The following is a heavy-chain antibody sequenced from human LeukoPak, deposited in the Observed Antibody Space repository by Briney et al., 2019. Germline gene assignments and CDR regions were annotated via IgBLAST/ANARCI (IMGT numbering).Heavy chain of an antibody. Sequence: GESLQISCKGSGYSFTSNWIGWVRQMPGKGREWMGLIYPGDSDTRYSPSFEDQVTISADQSISTAYLQCSSLKASDPAMYYCARHPKYSSGSRWFDPWGQGTLVTVSS. V-gene: IGHV5-51*01. J-gene: IGHJ5*02. CDR3: ARHPKYSSGSRWFDP. CDR2: IYPGDSDT. D-gene: IGHD6-19*01. CDR1: GYSFTSNW.